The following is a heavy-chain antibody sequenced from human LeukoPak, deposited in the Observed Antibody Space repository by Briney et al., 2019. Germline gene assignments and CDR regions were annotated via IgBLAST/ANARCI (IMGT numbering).Heavy chain of an antibody. CDR2: ISYDGSNK. D-gene: IGHD4-17*01. V-gene: IGHV3-30*18. CDR3: AKDQRVTTVTPQPYYCYGMDV. Sequence: GGSLRLSCAASGFTFSSYGMHWVRQAPGKGLEWVAVISYDGSNKYYADSVKGRFTISRDNSKNTLYLQMNSLRAEDTAVYYCAKDQRVTTVTPQPYYCYGMDVWGQGTTVTVSS. J-gene: IGHJ6*02. CDR1: GFTFSSYG.